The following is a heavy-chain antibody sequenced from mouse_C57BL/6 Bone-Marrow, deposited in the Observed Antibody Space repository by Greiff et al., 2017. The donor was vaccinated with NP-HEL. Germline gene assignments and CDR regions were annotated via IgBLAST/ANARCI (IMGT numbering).Heavy chain of an antibody. CDR3: ASGGDYDYHY. CDR1: GYTFTDYY. J-gene: IGHJ4*01. V-gene: IGHV1-19*01. D-gene: IGHD2-4*01. CDR2: INPYNGGT. Sequence: EVQLQQSGPVLVKPGASVKLSCKASGYTFTDYYMNWVQQSPGKSLEWIGDINPYNGGTSYNQKFKGKATLTVDKSSSTAYMELNSLTSEDSAVYYCASGGDYDYHYWGQGTSVTVSS.